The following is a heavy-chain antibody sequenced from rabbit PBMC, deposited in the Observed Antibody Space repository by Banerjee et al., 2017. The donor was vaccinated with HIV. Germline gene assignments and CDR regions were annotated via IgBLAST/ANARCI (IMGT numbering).Heavy chain of an antibody. D-gene: IGHD7-1*01. CDR3: ARSTYGDSTYAFDP. CDR2: IYTSTNST. Sequence: QSLEESGGDLVKPGASLTLTCTASGFSFSSVYYMCWVRQAPGKGLELIACIYTSTNSTYYANWAKGRFTISKTSSTTVTLQMTSLTAADTATYFCARSTYGDSTYAFDPRGQGTLVTVS. V-gene: IGHV1S40*01. CDR1: GFSFSSVYY. J-gene: IGHJ2*01.